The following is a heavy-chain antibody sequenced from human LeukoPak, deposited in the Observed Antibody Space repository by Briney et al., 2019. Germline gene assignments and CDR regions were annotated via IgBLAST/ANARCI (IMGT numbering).Heavy chain of an antibody. CDR1: GYAFTVYY. D-gene: IGHD3-10*01. J-gene: IGHJ3*02. V-gene: IGHV1-2*02. CDR3: STEYYYGSGRPAFDI. CDR2: VNPNSGGT. Sequence: ASVKLSCKASGYAFTVYYMHWVRHAPRQGHEWVGWVNPNSGGTNYAQKSHGRVTTTRDTSISTAYLQRSRLRSDEPAVYYCSTEYYYGSGRPAFDIWGEGTMVTVSP.